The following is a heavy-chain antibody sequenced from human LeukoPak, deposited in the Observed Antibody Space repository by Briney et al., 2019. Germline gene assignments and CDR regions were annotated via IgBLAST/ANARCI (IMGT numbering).Heavy chain of an antibody. J-gene: IGHJ5*02. CDR1: GGSISSYY. V-gene: IGHV4-4*07. CDR3: ARVSSSWLGDWFDP. CDR2: IYTSGST. D-gene: IGHD6-13*01. Sequence: SETLSLTCTVSGGSISSYYWSWIRQPAGKGLEWIGRIYTSGSTNYNPSLKSRVTMSVDTSKNQFSLKLSSVTAADTAVYYCARVSSSWLGDWFDPWGQGTLVTVSS.